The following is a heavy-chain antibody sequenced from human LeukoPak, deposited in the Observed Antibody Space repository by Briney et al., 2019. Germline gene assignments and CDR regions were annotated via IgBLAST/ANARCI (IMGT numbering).Heavy chain of an antibody. D-gene: IGHD1-26*01. V-gene: IGHV3-30*02. Sequence: GGSLRLSCAASGFTFSSYAMHWVRQAPDKGLEWVAFIRFDGTTTDYTDSVKGRFTISRDNSKNTLFLQMNSLRPEDTGVYFCTKPSGNCVDYWGQGTLVTVSS. CDR1: GFTFSSYA. CDR2: IRFDGTTT. CDR3: TKPSGNCVDY. J-gene: IGHJ4*02.